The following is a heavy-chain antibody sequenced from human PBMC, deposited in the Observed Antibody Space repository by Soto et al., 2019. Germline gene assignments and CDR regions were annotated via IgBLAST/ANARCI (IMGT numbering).Heavy chain of an antibody. CDR2: IIPLFATT. Sequence: QVQLVQSGAEVKKPGSSVKVSCKTSGATFSNYALTWVRQVPGQGLEWMGGIIPLFATTNYAQKFQGRVTITADESTSTAYMEMSSLRSDDTAVYHCVPLQPSTITARPGMDVWGQGTTVTVSS. J-gene: IGHJ6*02. D-gene: IGHD6-6*01. V-gene: IGHV1-69*01. CDR1: GATFSNYA. CDR3: VPLQPSTITARPGMDV.